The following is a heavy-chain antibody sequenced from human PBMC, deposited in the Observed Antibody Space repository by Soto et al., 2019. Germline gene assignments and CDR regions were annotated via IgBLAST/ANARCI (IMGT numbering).Heavy chain of an antibody. CDR2: INHSGST. CDR1: GGSFSGYY. V-gene: IGHV4-34*01. J-gene: IGHJ4*02. Sequence: PSETLSLTCAVYGGSFSGYYWSWIRQPPGKGLEWIGEINHSGSTNYNPSLKSRVTISVDTSKNQFSLKLSSVTAADTAVYYCARLVVIAADFDYWGQGTLVA. D-gene: IGHD2-2*01. CDR3: ARLVVIAADFDY.